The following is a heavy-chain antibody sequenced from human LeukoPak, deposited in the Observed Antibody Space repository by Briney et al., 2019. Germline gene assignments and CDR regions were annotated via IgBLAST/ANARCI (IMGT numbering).Heavy chain of an antibody. CDR2: IYKGGST. CDR1: GFTVASTY. CDR3: ARGGDYSGSGIHYTTLYLKN. V-gene: IGHV3-66*01. J-gene: IGHJ1*01. Sequence: GGSLRLSCAASGFTVASTYMTWLRQSPGKGLEWVSTIYKGGSTYYADSVKDRFTISRDSSTDTVYLQMNGLRVEDTAVYYCARGGDYSGSGIHYTTLYLKNRGPGTLVTVSS. D-gene: IGHD3-10*01.